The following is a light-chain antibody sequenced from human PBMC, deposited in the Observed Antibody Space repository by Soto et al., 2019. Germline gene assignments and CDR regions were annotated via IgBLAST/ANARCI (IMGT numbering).Light chain of an antibody. Sequence: EILLTQSPATLSLSPGERATLSCRASQSVSSYLAWYQQKPGQAPRILIYDASNRDTGIPARFSGSGSGTDFTLTVSRLQPEDFETYYCQQVYVYPSTFGGGTKVDIK. CDR2: DAS. J-gene: IGKJ4*01. CDR3: QQVYVYPST. V-gene: IGKV3-11*01. CDR1: QSVSSY.